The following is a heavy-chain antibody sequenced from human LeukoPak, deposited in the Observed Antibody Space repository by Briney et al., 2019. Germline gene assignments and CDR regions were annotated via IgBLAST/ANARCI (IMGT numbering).Heavy chain of an antibody. CDR2: ISACNGNT. CDR1: VYTLTSYG. V-gene: IGHV1-18*01. D-gene: IGHD6-13*01. J-gene: IGHJ4*02. CDR3: ARLGGSSWYYFDY. Sequence: GSVKVSCKGSVYTLTSYGISSVRQAPGQGREWMGWISACNGNTNYAQKRQGRVTMTTDTSTSTAYMELRSLRSDDTAVYYCARLGGSSWYYFDYCGQGTLVTVSS.